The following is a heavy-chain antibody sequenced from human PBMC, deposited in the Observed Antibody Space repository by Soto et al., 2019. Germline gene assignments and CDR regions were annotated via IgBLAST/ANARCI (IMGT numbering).Heavy chain of an antibody. D-gene: IGHD3-22*01. CDR1: GFTFSSYA. CDR3: AKTYPYYYDSSGPLDY. J-gene: IGHJ4*02. Sequence: GGSLRLSCAASGFTFSSYAMSWVRQAPGKGLEWVSAISGSGGSTYYADSVKGRFTISRDNSKNTLYLQMNSLRAEDTAVYYCAKTYPYYYDSSGPLDYWGQGTLVTVSS. CDR2: ISGSGGST. V-gene: IGHV3-23*01.